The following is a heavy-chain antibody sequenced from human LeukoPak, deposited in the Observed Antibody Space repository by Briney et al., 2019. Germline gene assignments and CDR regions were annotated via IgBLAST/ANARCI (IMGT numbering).Heavy chain of an antibody. D-gene: IGHD1-26*01. CDR3: AMKTTSGSYGDYYYYYGMDV. Sequence: VASVKVSCKASGGTFSSYAISWVRQAPGQGLEWMGGIIPIFGTANYAQKFQGRVTITADESTSTAYMELSSLRSEDTAEYYCAMKTTSGSYGDYYYYYGMDVWGQGTTVTVSS. J-gene: IGHJ6*02. CDR1: GGTFSSYA. V-gene: IGHV1-69*13. CDR2: IIPIFGTA.